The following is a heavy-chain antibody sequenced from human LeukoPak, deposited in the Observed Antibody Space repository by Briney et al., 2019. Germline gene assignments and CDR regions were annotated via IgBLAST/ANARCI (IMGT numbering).Heavy chain of an antibody. CDR3: ARDRSSWYDPLFDY. Sequence: PSETLSLTCTVSGGSICSYYWSWILQPAGKGLEWIGRIYTSGSTNYNPSLKSRVTMSVDTSKNQFSLKLSSVTAADTAVYYCARDRSSWYDPLFDYWGQGTLVTVSS. J-gene: IGHJ4*02. D-gene: IGHD6-13*01. V-gene: IGHV4-4*07. CDR1: GGSICSYY. CDR2: IYTSGST.